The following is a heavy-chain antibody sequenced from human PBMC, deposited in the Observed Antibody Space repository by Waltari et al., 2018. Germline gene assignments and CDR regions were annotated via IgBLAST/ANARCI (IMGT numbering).Heavy chain of an antibody. V-gene: IGHV3-74*01. D-gene: IGHD5-12*01. CDR2: INVDGGYI. CDR3: ARKAGSGYPYGPFYYDN. Sequence: EVHLAESGGGVVQPGGSLRLSCKGPGFRFGDYWIHWVRQAPGKGLGWVSRINVDGGYISYGDSVKGRFTISRDNAKNTVFLQLNSLRADDTAVYFCARKAGSGYPYGPFYYDNWGQGTLVTVSS. CDR1: GFRFGDYW. J-gene: IGHJ4*02.